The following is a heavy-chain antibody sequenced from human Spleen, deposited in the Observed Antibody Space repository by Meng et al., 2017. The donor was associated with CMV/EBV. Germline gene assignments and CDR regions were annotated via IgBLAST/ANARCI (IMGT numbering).Heavy chain of an antibody. CDR2: ISSRSSPI. J-gene: IGHJ4*02. CDR3: ARVYDFWSGYYTATVYYFDY. Sequence: GESLKISCAASGFTVNSNYMSWVRQAPGKGLEWVSYISSRSSPIYYADSVKGRFTISRDNAKDSLYLQMNSLRAEDTAVYYCARVYDFWSGYYTATVYYFDYWGQGTVVTVSS. V-gene: IGHV3-48*04. CDR1: GFTVNSNY. D-gene: IGHD3-3*01.